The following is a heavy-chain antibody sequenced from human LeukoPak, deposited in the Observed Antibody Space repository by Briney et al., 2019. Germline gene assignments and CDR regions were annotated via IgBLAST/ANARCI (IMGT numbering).Heavy chain of an antibody. J-gene: IGHJ4*02. V-gene: IGHV3-11*01. CDR2: ISSSGSTI. D-gene: IGHD5-18*01. Sequence: GGSLRLSCAASGFTFSDYYMSWIRQAPGKGLEWVPYISSSGSTIYYADSVKGRFTISRDNAKNSLYLQMNSLRAEDTAVYYCARFGPGYSYGYDYFDYWGQGTLVTVSS. CDR1: GFTFSDYY. CDR3: ARFGPGYSYGYDYFDY.